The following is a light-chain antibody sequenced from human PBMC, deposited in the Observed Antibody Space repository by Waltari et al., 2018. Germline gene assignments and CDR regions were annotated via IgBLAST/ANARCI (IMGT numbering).Light chain of an antibody. V-gene: IGKV1-39*01. J-gene: IGKJ1*01. CDR3: QQSYSTPPRT. CDR2: AAS. CDR1: HSISSY. Sequence: DIPLTQSTSSLSASVGARVTITCRASHSISSYLNWYQQKPGKAPKLLIYAASSLQSGVPSRFSGSGSGTDFTLTISSLQPEDFATYYCQQSYSTPPRTFGQGTKVEIK.